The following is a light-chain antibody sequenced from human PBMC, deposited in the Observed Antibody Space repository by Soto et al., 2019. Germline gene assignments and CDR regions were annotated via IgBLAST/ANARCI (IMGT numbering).Light chain of an antibody. Sequence: QSVLTQPASVSGSPGQSITISCTGTSTDVGGYNYVSWYQQHPGKAPKLMIYDVTSRPSGVSNRFSGSKSGNTASLIISGLQADDEADYYCISYTSSDTYVFGTGTQLTVL. CDR1: STDVGGYNY. CDR3: ISYTSSDTYV. CDR2: DVT. V-gene: IGLV2-14*01. J-gene: IGLJ1*01.